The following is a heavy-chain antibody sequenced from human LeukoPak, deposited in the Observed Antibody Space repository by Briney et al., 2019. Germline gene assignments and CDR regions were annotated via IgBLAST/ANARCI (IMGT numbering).Heavy chain of an antibody. CDR2: IYPGDSDT. V-gene: IGHV5-51*01. J-gene: IGHJ3*02. Sequence: GESLKISCKGSGYSFTSYWIGWVRQMPGKGLEWMGIIYPGDSDTRYSPSFQGQVTISADKSISTAYLQWSSLKASDTAMYYCARQRSDQPGYCSSTSCHDAFDIWGQGTMVTVSS. CDR3: ARQRSDQPGYCSSTSCHDAFDI. CDR1: GYSFTSYW. D-gene: IGHD2-2*03.